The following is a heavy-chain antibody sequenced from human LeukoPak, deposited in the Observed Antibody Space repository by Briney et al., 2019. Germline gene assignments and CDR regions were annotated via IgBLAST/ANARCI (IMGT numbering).Heavy chain of an antibody. J-gene: IGHJ4*02. CDR3: AKDIAAAGTPNLDY. CDR1: GFTFSIYG. CDR2: IWYDGSNK. D-gene: IGHD6-13*01. Sequence: GGSLRLSCAASGFTFSIYGMHWVRQAPGKGLEWVAVIWYDGSNKYYADSVKGRFTISRDNSKNTLYLQMNSLRAEDTAVYYCAKDIAAAGTPNLDYWGQGTLVTVSS. V-gene: IGHV3-33*06.